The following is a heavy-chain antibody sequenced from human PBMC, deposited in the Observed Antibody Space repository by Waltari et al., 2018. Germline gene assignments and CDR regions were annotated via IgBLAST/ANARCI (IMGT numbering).Heavy chain of an antibody. J-gene: IGHJ4*02. CDR2: IKEDGSQT. D-gene: IGHD6-19*01. CDR3: ARDRGWNTFDY. Sequence: EVQLVESGGNLVQPGGSLRLSCADSGFTFSSYWITWVRQAPGRGLEWVANIKEDGSQTYYVDSVKGRFTISRDNAKNSLYLQMNSLRAEDTGLYYCARDRGWNTFDYWGQGTLVTVSS. V-gene: IGHV3-7*04. CDR1: GFTFSSYW.